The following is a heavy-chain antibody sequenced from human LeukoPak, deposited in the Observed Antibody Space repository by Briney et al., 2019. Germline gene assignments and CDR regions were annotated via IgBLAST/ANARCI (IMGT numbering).Heavy chain of an antibody. Sequence: SETLSLTCTVSGGSISSSNYYWGWIRQPPGKGLEWIGYIYYSGSTNYNPSLKSRVTISVDTLKNQFSLKMSSVTAADTATYYCARGVVAATGYDYWGQGTLVTVSS. J-gene: IGHJ4*02. D-gene: IGHD2-15*01. V-gene: IGHV4-61*05. CDR1: GGSISSSNYY. CDR2: IYYSGST. CDR3: ARGVVAATGYDY.